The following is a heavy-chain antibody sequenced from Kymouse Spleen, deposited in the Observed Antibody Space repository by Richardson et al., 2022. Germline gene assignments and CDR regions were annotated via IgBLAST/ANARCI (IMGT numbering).Heavy chain of an antibody. J-gene: IGHJ4*02. CDR3: ARHFMGVTGTTVYYFDY. Sequence: QLQLQESGPGLVKPSETLSLTCTVSGGSISSSSYYWGWIRQPPGKGLEWIGSIYYSGSTYYNPSLKSRVTISVDTSKNQFSLKLSSVTAADTAVYYCARHFMGVTGTTVYYFDYWGQGTLVTVSS. CDR2: IYYSGST. CDR1: GGSISSSSYY. V-gene: IGHV4-39*01. D-gene: IGHD1-7*01.